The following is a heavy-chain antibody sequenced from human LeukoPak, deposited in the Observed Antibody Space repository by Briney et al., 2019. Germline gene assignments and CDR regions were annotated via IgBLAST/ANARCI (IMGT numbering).Heavy chain of an antibody. V-gene: IGHV3-23*01. CDR1: GFTFSSYA. J-gene: IGHJ5*02. CDR2: ISGSGGST. Sequence: GGSLRLSCAAYGFTFSSYAMSWVRQAPGKGLEWVSAISGSGGSTYYADSVKGRFTISRDNSKNTLYLQMNSLRAEDTAVYYCAKRDIVVVPAAIVGWFDPWGQGTLVTVSS. D-gene: IGHD2-2*01. CDR3: AKRDIVVVPAAIVGWFDP.